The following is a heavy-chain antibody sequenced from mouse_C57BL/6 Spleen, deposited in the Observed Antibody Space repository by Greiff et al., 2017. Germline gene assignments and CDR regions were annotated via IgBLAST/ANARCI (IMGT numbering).Heavy chain of an antibody. J-gene: IGHJ4*01. D-gene: IGHD2-12*01. CDR3: ARGDSPYAMDY. CDR2: ISYSGST. V-gene: IGHV3-1*01. Sequence: EVQLQQSGPGMVKPSQSLSLTCTVTGYSITSGYDWHWIRHFPGNKLEWMGYISYSGSTNYNPSLKSRISITHDTSKNQFFLKLNSVTTEDTATYYCARGDSPYAMDYWGQGTSVTVSS. CDR1: GYSITSGYD.